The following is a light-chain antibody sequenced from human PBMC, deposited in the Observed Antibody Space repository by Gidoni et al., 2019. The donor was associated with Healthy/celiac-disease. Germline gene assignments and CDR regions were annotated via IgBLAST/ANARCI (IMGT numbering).Light chain of an antibody. CDR2: AAS. CDR3: QQSYSGYT. J-gene: IGKJ2*01. CDR1: QSISSY. V-gene: IGKV1-39*01. Sequence: DIQMTQSPSSLSASVGDRVTITCRASQSISSYLNWYQQKPGKAPKLLIYAASSLQSRVPSRFSGSGSGTDFTLTISSLQPEDFATYYCQQSYSGYTFGQXTKLEIK.